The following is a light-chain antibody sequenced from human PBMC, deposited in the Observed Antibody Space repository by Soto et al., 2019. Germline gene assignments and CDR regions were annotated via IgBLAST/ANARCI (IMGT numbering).Light chain of an antibody. V-gene: IGKV2-30*01. Sequence: DVVMTQSPLSLPVTLGQPATISCRSSQSLVYSDGNTYLNWFQQRPGQSHRRLIYKVSNRDSGVPDRFSGSGSETDFTLKISRVVAEDVGVYYCMQGAHWPRTLGQGTKLEIK. J-gene: IGKJ2*01. CDR3: MQGAHWPRT. CDR1: QSLVYSDGNTY. CDR2: KVS.